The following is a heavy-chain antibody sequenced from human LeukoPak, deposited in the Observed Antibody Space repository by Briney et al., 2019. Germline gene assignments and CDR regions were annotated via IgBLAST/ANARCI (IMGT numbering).Heavy chain of an antibody. V-gene: IGHV4-4*09. D-gene: IGHD2-2*02. CDR2: IYTSGST. J-gene: IGHJ6*03. CDR3: ARHFGDCSSTSCYTRVPYYYYMDV. Sequence: SETLSLTCTVSGGSISSYYWSWIRQPPGKGLEWIGYIYTSGSTNYNPSLKSRVTISVDTSKNQFSLKLSSVTAADTAVYYCARHFGDCSSTSCYTRVPYYYYMDVSGKGTTVTVSS. CDR1: GGSISSYY.